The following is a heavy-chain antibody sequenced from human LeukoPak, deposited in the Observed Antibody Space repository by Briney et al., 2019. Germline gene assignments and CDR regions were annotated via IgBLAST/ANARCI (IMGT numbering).Heavy chain of an antibody. CDR2: ISHHVNVR. V-gene: IGHV3-30-3*01. D-gene: IGHD6-13*01. CDR3: ASMVHITAVWFDS. CDR1: GFDFQNHV. J-gene: IGHJ5*01. Sequence: GGSLRLSCAASGFDFQNHVIHWVRQVPGKGLEWVAVISHHVNVRFYADSVKGRLTISRDNSAKTVYLQMNSLRAEDTAVYYCASMVHITAVWFDSWGQGTLVTVSS.